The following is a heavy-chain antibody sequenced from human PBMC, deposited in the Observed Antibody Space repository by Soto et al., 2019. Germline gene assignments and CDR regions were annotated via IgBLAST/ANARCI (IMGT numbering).Heavy chain of an antibody. CDR1: GGSITSGGYY. Sequence: QVQLQESGPGLVQPSQTLSLTCTVSGGSITSGGYYWSWIRQHPGKGLEWIGYIYYSGTTYYNPSLKSRLTISLDTSSNQFSLEVNSVSAADTAVDYCARAASSGYTFEHWGQGTLVTVSS. J-gene: IGHJ4*02. V-gene: IGHV4-31*03. CDR3: ARAASSGYTFEH. D-gene: IGHD3-22*01. CDR2: IYYSGTT.